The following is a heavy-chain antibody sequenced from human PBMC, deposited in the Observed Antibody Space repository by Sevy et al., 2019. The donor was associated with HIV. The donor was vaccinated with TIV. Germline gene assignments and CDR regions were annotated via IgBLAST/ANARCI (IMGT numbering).Heavy chain of an antibody. J-gene: IGHJ6*02. CDR2: ISRSGRTI. D-gene: IGHD6-13*01. V-gene: IGHV3-48*03. Sequence: GGSLILSCAASGFTFSSYEMKWVRQAPGKGLEWVSYISRSGRTIYYADSVKGRFTISRDNAKNSLYLQMKSLRAEDTAVYYCARDWAAATDTGGYYYGMDVWGQGTTVTVSS. CDR3: ARDWAAATDTGGYYYGMDV. CDR1: GFTFSSYE.